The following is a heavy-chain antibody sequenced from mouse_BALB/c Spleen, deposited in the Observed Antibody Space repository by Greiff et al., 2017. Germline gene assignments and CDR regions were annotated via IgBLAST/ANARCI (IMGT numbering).Heavy chain of an antibody. CDR2: ISDGGSYT. V-gene: IGHV5-4*02. CDR3: AREGEYGNCWFAY. J-gene: IGHJ3*01. Sequence: EVQGVESGGGLVKPGGSLKLSCAASGFTFSDYYMYWVRQTPEKRLEWVATISDGGSYTYYPDSVKGRFTISRDNAKNNLYLQMSSLKSEDTAMYYCAREGEYGNCWFAYWGQGTLVTVSA. CDR1: GFTFSDYY. D-gene: IGHD2-10*02.